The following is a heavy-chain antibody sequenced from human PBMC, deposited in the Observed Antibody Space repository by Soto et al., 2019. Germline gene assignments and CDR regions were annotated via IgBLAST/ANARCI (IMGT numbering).Heavy chain of an antibody. J-gene: IGHJ6*02. V-gene: IGHV5-51*01. Sequence: GESLKISCKGSGYSFTSYWIGWVRQMPGKGLEWMGIIYPGDSDTRYSPSFQGQVTISADKSISTAYLQWSSLKASDTAMYYCARHWGSPGSYYYYGMDVWGQGTTVTVSS. CDR2: IYPGDSDT. CDR3: ARHWGSPGSYYYYGMDV. CDR1: GYSFTSYW. D-gene: IGHD3-16*01.